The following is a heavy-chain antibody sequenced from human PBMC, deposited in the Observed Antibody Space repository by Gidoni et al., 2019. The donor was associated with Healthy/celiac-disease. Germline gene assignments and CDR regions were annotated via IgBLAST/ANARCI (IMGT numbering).Heavy chain of an antibody. V-gene: IGHV4-30-2*01. CDR2: IYHSGST. D-gene: IGHD4-17*01. CDR1: GGSISSGGYS. Sequence: QLQLQESGSGLVKPSQTLSLTCAASGGSISSGGYSWSWIRQPPGKGLEWIGYIYHSGSTYYNPSLKSRVTISVDRSKNQFSLKLSSVTAADTAVYYCARGEDDYGDFYYFDYWGQGTLVTVSS. J-gene: IGHJ4*02. CDR3: ARGEDDYGDFYYFDY.